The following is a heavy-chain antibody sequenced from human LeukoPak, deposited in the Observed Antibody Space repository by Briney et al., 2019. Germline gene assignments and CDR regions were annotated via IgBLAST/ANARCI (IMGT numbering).Heavy chain of an antibody. D-gene: IGHD3-22*01. J-gene: IGHJ4*02. CDR2: TKQDGSET. V-gene: IGHV3-7*01. CDR3: ARIAYDSSGYYIWYLDY. CDR1: GFTYRNYW. Sequence: GGSLRLSCAASGFTYRNYWMSWVRQAPGKGLEWVANTKQDGSETYYVDSVKGRFTISRDNAKNSSHVQMNSLRADDTAVYYCARIAYDSSGYYIWYLDYWGQGTLVTVSS.